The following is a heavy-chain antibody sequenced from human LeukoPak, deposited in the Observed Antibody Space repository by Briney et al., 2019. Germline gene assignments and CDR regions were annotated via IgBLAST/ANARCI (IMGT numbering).Heavy chain of an antibody. CDR1: AGSISTYY. CDR2: IYYSGST. D-gene: IGHD5-12*01. CDR3: ARGFDSKSSYFDY. Sequence: SETLSLICTVSAGSISTYYMNWIRQPPGKGLEWIGYIYYSGSTKYNPSLNSRVTISLNTSKNQFSLKLRSVTAADTAVYYCARGFDSKSSYFDYWGQGTLVTVSS. J-gene: IGHJ4*02. V-gene: IGHV4-59*01.